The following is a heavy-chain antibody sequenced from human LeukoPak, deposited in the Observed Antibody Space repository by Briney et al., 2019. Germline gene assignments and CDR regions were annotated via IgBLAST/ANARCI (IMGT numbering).Heavy chain of an antibody. CDR1: GYTFSSYG. D-gene: IGHD3-10*01. CDR2: ISAYNGNT. CDR3: ARAGYGSGSYYNDY. J-gene: IGHJ4*02. Sequence: ASVKVSCKASGYTFSSYGISWVRQAPGQGLEWMGWISAYNGNTNYAQKLQGRVTMTTDTSTSTAYMELRSLRSDDTAVYYCARAGYGSGSYYNDYWGQGTLVTVSS. V-gene: IGHV1-18*01.